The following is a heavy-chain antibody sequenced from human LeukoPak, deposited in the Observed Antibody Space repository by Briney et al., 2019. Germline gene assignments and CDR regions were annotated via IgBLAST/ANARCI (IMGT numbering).Heavy chain of an antibody. J-gene: IGHJ4*02. CDR3: ARDPPGSYYGSY. V-gene: IGHV3-21*01. D-gene: IGHD1-26*01. Sequence: GGSLRLSCAASGFTFSSYSMNWVRQAPGKGLEWVSSISSSSTYIYYADSVRGRFTISRGNAKNSLYLQMNSLRAEDTAVYYCARDPPGSYYGSYWGQGTLVTVSS. CDR1: GFTFSSYS. CDR2: ISSSSTYI.